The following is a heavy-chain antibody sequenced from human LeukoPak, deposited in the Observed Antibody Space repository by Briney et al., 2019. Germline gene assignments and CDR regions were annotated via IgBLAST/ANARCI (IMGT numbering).Heavy chain of an antibody. D-gene: IGHD3-22*01. CDR3: ARGYYDSGGYYFDY. CDR1: GFSFSTYA. CDR2: ISSDGGIT. V-gene: IGHV3-64*01. Sequence: TGGSLRLSCDASGFSFSTYAMHWVRQAPGKGLEYVSAISSDGGITYYANSVEGRFTIPRDNSKNTLYLQMGSLRAEDMAVYFCARGYYDSGGYYFDYWGQGTLVTVSS. J-gene: IGHJ4*02.